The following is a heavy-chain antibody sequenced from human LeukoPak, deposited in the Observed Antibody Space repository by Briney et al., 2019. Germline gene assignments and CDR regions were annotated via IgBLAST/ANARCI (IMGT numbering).Heavy chain of an antibody. CDR2: LSRGGGST. J-gene: IGHJ4*02. CDR3: AKEQRRRHCSEGVCMEGYYFDY. CDR1: GFPFNMFG. D-gene: IGHD2-8*01. Sequence: GGSLRLSCTASGFPFNMFGIHWVRQAPGQGLDWVSGLSRGGGSTNYADSVKGRFTISRDYSKNIVFLQINSLRPEDTAVYYCAKEQRRRHCSEGVCMEGYYFDYWGQGSLVTVSS. V-gene: IGHV3-23*01.